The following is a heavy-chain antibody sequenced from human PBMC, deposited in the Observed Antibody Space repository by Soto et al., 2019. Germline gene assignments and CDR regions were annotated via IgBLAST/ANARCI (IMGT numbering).Heavy chain of an antibody. D-gene: IGHD6-19*01. J-gene: IGHJ6*02. CDR1: GFTVSSNY. CDR3: ARGAVAGRGHYYYGMDV. CDR2: IYSGGST. V-gene: IGHV3-53*01. Sequence: GGSLRLSCAASGFTVSSNYMSWVRQAPGKGLEWVSVIYSGGSTYYADSVKGRFTISRDNSKNTLYLQMNSLRAEDTAVYYCARGAVAGRGHYYYGMDVWGQGTTVTVSS.